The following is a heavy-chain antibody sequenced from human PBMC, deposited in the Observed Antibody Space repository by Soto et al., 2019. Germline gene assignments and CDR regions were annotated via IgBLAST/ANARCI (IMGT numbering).Heavy chain of an antibody. D-gene: IGHD6-19*01. Sequence: GGSWRLSCAASGFTFSSYAMSWVRQAPGKGLEWVSAISGSGGSTYYADSVKGRFTISRDNSKNTLYLQMNSLRAEDTAVYYCAKDGARIAVAGYYFDYWGQGTLVTVSS. J-gene: IGHJ4*02. CDR1: GFTFSSYA. CDR3: AKDGARIAVAGYYFDY. CDR2: ISGSGGST. V-gene: IGHV3-23*01.